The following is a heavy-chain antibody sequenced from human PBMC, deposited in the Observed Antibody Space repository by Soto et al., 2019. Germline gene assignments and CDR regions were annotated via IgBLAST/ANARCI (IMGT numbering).Heavy chain of an antibody. V-gene: IGHV1-18*01. J-gene: IGHJ6*02. CDR2: ISAYNGNT. CDR1: GYTFTNFG. D-gene: IGHD3-9*01. Sequence: ASVKVSCKASGYTFTNFGISWVRQAPGQGLEWMGWISAYNGNTNYAQNFQGRVTMTTDTSTSTAYMELSSLRSEDTAVYYCASGSTYYDILTGYYNPGMDVWGQGTTVTVSS. CDR3: ASGSTYYDILTGYYNPGMDV.